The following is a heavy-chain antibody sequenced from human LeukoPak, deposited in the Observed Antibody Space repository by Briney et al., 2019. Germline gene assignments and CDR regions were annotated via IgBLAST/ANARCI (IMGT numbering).Heavy chain of an antibody. CDR3: AREYQLLGTVYNYFDP. CDR1: GDTFSSYS. D-gene: IGHD2-2*01. Sequence: SVKVSCKASGDTFSSYSISWVRQAPGQGLEWMGGIIPIFGTANYAQKFQGRVTITADKSTSTAYMELSSLRSEDTAVYYCAREYQLLGTVYNYFDPWGQGTLVTVSS. J-gene: IGHJ5*02. CDR2: IIPIFGTA. V-gene: IGHV1-69*06.